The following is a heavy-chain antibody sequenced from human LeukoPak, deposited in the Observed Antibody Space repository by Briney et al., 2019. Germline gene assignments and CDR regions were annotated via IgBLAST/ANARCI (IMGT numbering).Heavy chain of an antibody. J-gene: IGHJ4*02. CDR2: IRSKANRYAT. D-gene: IGHD2-2*01. Sequence: PGGSLRLSCAASGFTFSGSAMHWVRQASGKGLEWVGRIRSKANRYATAYAASVKGRFTISRDDSKNTAYLQMNSLKTEDTAVYHCTNPPNSTNGQGYWGQETRVTVPP. V-gene: IGHV3-73*01. CDR3: TNPPNSTNGQGY. CDR1: GFTFSGSA.